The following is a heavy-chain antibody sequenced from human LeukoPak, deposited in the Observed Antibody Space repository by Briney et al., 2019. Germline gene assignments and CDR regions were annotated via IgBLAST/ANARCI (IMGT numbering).Heavy chain of an antibody. CDR2: IWYDGSNK. Sequence: GGSLRLSCAASGFTFSSYGMHWVRQAPGKGLEWVAVIWYDGSNKYYADSVKGRFTISRDNSKNTLYLQMNSPRAEDTAVYYCATTWFGELFRFDYWGQGTLVTVSS. V-gene: IGHV3-33*01. J-gene: IGHJ4*02. CDR3: ATTWFGELFRFDY. CDR1: GFTFSSYG. D-gene: IGHD3-10*01.